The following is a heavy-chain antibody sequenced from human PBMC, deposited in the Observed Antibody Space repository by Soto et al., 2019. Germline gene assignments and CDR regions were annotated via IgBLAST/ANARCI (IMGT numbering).Heavy chain of an antibody. J-gene: IGHJ4*02. CDR2: IKQDGSEK. Sequence: EAQLVESGGGLVQPGGSLRLSCAASGFTFINYWMSWVRQAQGKGLEWVANIKQDGSEKYYADSAKGRFIISRDNAKTSLYLQMNSLRAEDTAVYYCARDMGVFWSGYPEGGFDYWGQGTLVTVSS. CDR3: ARDMGVFWSGYPEGGFDY. D-gene: IGHD3-3*01. CDR1: GFTFINYW. V-gene: IGHV3-7*01.